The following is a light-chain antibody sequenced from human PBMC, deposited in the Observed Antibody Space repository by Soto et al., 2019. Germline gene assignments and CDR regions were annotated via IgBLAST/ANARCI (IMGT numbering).Light chain of an antibody. V-gene: IGKV3-15*01. CDR2: DAS. CDR3: QQYNNWPLT. J-gene: IGKJ5*01. Sequence: EIVMTQSPATLSVSPGESATLSCRASQSVSSKLAWCQQKPGQAPRLLIYDASTRATGIPARFSGSGSGTEFTLTISSLQSEDFAVYYCQQYNNWPLTFGQGTRREIK. CDR1: QSVSSK.